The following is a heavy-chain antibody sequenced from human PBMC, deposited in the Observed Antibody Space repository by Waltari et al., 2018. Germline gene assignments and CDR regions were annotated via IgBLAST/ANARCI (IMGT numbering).Heavy chain of an antibody. D-gene: IGHD2-2*02. V-gene: IGHV3-7*01. CDR2: IKQEGSEK. Sequence: VQLVESGGGVVQPGGSLRLSCAASGFTFSSYGMHWVRQAPGKGLEWVANIKQEGSEKYYVDSVKGRFTISRDNAKNSLYLQMNSLRAEDTAVYYCARAVGTSCYTNYWGQGTLVTVSS. CDR3: ARAVGTSCYTNY. CDR1: GFTFSSYG. J-gene: IGHJ4*02.